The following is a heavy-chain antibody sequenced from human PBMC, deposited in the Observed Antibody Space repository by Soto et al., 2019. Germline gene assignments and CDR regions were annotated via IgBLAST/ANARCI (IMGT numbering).Heavy chain of an antibody. CDR2: ISAYNGNT. V-gene: IGHV1-18*01. D-gene: IGHD6-19*01. CDR1: GYTFTSYG. Sequence: QVQLVQSGAEVKKPGASVKVSCKASGYTFTSYGISWVRQAPGQGLEWMGWISAYNGNTNYAQKLQGRGTMTTDTCTSTAYMELRSMRSDDTAVYYCARGQRYLVAVAGFDTWGQGTLVTVSS. J-gene: IGHJ5*02. CDR3: ARGQRYLVAVAGFDT.